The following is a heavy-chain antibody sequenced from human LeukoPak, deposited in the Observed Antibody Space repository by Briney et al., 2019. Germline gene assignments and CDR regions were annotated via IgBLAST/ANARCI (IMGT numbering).Heavy chain of an antibody. V-gene: IGHV1-46*01. J-gene: IGHJ6*03. CDR2: INPSGGST. CDR3: ARGGPLRFLEWLNLNYYYYYYMDV. Sequence: ASVTVSCKASGYTFTSYYMHWVRQAPGQGLEWMGIINPSGGSTSYAQKFQGRVTMTRDMSTSTVYMELSSLRSEDTAVYYCARGGPLRFLEWLNLNYYYYYYMDVWGKGTTVTVSS. CDR1: GYTFTSYY. D-gene: IGHD3-3*01.